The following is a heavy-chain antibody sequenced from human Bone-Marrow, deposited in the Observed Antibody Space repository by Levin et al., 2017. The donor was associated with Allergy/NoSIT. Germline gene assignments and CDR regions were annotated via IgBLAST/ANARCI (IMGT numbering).Heavy chain of an antibody. Sequence: ASVKVSCKTSGYTFTFYGITWVRQAPGQGLEWMGWISPYNGDTNYAQKLQGRVTMTTDTSTSSAYMELRSLRSDDTAVYYCAREMAETAADTFDIWGQGTIVTVSS. CDR1: GYTFTFYG. CDR3: AREMAETAADTFDI. CDR2: ISPYNGDT. J-gene: IGHJ3*02. V-gene: IGHV1-18*01. D-gene: IGHD2-8*01.